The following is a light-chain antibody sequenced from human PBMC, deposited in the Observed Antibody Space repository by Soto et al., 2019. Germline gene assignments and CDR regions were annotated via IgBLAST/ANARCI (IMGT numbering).Light chain of an antibody. CDR1: SSNIGGYD. J-gene: IGLJ1*01. CDR2: RND. V-gene: IGLV1-47*01. Sequence: QSVLTQPPSASGTPGQRVTIFCSGSSSNIGGYDVHWYQHLPGPAPKVLIYRNDQRPSGVPDRFSGSKSGTSASLAISGLRSEDEADYYCAVWDASMSGHVFGTGTKLTVL. CDR3: AVWDASMSGHV.